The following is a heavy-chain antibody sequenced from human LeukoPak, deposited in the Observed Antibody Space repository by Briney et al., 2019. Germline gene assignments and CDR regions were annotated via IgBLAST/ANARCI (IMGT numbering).Heavy chain of an antibody. V-gene: IGHV1-69*06. CDR1: GGTFSSYA. J-gene: IGHJ4*02. Sequence: SVKVSCKASGGTFSSYAISWVRQAPGQGLEWMGGIIPIFGTANYAQKFQGRVTMTEDTSTDTAYMELSSLRSEDTAVYYCATTSGTMRAGYWGQGTLVTVSS. D-gene: IGHD1-14*01. CDR3: ATTSGTMRAGY. CDR2: IIPIFGTA.